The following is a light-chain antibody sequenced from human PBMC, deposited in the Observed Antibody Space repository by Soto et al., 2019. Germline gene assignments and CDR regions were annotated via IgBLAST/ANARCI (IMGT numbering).Light chain of an antibody. CDR2: DAS. CDR1: QSVSSGY. V-gene: IGKV3D-20*01. Sequence: VLTQSPGKLAVSPGKRARLFSEASQSVSSGYLAWYQQKPGLAPRLLIHDASTRATGIADRFSGSGSGADFTLTISRLEPEEFAVYYCQQYGSPQITFGQGTRLEIK. CDR3: QQYGSPQIT. J-gene: IGKJ5*01.